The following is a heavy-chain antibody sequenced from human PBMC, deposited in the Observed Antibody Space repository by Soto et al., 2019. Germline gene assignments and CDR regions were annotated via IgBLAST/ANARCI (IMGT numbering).Heavy chain of an antibody. D-gene: IGHD3-10*01. J-gene: IGHJ6*02. CDR1: GGSISSDGNY. V-gene: IGHV4-31*03. Sequence: QVRLQESGPELVKSSQTVSLTCTVSGGSISSDGNYWSWIRQHPGKGLEWIGYIYYSGSTNYNPSLKSRVTISVDTSKNQFSLKLNSVTAADTAVYYCARARIVRGIIYYYGMDVSGQGTTVTVSS. CDR3: ARARIVRGIIYYYGMDV. CDR2: IYYSGST.